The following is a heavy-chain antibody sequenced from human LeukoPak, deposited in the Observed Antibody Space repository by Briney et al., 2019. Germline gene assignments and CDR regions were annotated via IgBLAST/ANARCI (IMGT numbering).Heavy chain of an antibody. J-gene: IGHJ4*02. CDR1: GFTFSSYS. V-gene: IGHV3-21*01. CDR3: ARDLKYYDSSGFDY. D-gene: IGHD3-22*01. CDR2: ISSSSSYI. Sequence: PGGSLTLSCATSGFTFSSYSMNWVRQAPGKGLEWVSCISSSSSYIYYTDSVKGRFTISRDNAKNSLTLQMNSLRAEDTAVHYCARDLKYYDSSGFDYWGQGTLVTVSS.